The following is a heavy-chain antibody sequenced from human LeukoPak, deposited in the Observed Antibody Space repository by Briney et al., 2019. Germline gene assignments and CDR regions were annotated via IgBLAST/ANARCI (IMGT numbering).Heavy chain of an antibody. Sequence: GGSLRLSCAASGFTFSSYAMSWVRQAPGKGLEWVSSISSSSSYIYYADSVKGRFTISRDNAKNSLYLQMNSLRAEDTAVYYCARGLRARDFDYWGQGTLVTVSS. CDR2: ISSSSSYI. J-gene: IGHJ4*02. D-gene: IGHD3-16*01. V-gene: IGHV3-21*01. CDR3: ARGLRARDFDY. CDR1: GFTFSSYA.